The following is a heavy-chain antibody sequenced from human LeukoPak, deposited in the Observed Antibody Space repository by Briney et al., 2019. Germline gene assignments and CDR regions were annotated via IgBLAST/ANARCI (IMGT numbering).Heavy chain of an antibody. J-gene: IGHJ4*02. Sequence: PGRSLRLSCAASGFTFSSYAMHWVRQAPGKGLEWVAVISYDGSNKYYADSVKGRFTISRDNSKNTLYLQMNSLRAEDTAVYYCARDHSSSPPNFDYWGQGTLVTVSS. D-gene: IGHD6-13*01. V-gene: IGHV3-30-3*01. CDR3: ARDHSSSPPNFDY. CDR1: GFTFSSYA. CDR2: ISYDGSNK.